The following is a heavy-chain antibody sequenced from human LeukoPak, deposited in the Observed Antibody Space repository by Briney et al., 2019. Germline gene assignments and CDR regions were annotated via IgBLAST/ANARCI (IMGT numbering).Heavy chain of an antibody. V-gene: IGHV4-39*01. Sequence: SETLSLTCTVSGGSISSSSYYWGWIRQPPGKGLGWIGSIYYSGSTYYNPSLKSRVTISVDTSKNQFSLKLSSVTAADTAVYYCARHAGVGATLYYYYYYMDVWGKGTTVTVSS. CDR1: GGSISSSSYY. J-gene: IGHJ6*03. CDR2: IYYSGST. CDR3: ARHAGVGATLYYYYYYMDV. D-gene: IGHD1-26*01.